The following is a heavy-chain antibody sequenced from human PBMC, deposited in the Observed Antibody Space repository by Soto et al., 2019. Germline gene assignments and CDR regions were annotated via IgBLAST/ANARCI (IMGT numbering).Heavy chain of an antibody. CDR3: AGERFTDNWFDP. J-gene: IGHJ5*02. D-gene: IGHD4-17*01. CDR2: ISPSGGST. Sequence: QVHLLQSGAEVKKPGASVKVSCKPSGSTFTSYDFHWVRQAPGQGLEWMGIISPSGGSTSYAQKFQGRVTMSTDTSPSTVYMELSSLTSDDTAVYYCAGERFTDNWFDPWGQGTLVTVSS. V-gene: IGHV1-46*01. CDR1: GSTFTSYD.